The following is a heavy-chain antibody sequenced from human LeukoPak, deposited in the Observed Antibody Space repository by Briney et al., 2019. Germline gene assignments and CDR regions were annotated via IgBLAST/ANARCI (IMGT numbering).Heavy chain of an antibody. Sequence: GGSLRLSCAASGFTFSSYAMSWVRQAPGKGLEWVSGISGSDGSTYYADSVKGRFTISRDNSKNTLYLQMNSLRAEDTAVYYCARAGSIRFDYWGQGTLVTVSS. J-gene: IGHJ4*02. D-gene: IGHD1-26*01. CDR1: GFTFSSYA. V-gene: IGHV3-23*01. CDR2: ISGSDGST. CDR3: ARAGSIRFDY.